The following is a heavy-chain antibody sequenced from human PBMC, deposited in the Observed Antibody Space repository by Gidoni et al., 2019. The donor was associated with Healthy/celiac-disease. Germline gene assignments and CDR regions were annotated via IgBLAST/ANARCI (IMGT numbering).Heavy chain of an antibody. CDR3: TRDGSSGYDSSGTKGYYFDY. V-gene: IGHV3-49*03. CDR2: IRSKAYGWTT. CDR1: GFTLGDYA. D-gene: IGHD3-22*01. J-gene: IGHJ4*02. Sequence: EVQLVESGGGLVQPGRSLRLSCTASGFTLGDYAMSWFRQAPGKGLEWVGFIRSKAYGWTTEYAASVKGRFTISRDDSKSIAYLQMNSLKTEDTAVYYCTRDGSSGYDSSGTKGYYFDYWGQGTLVTVSS.